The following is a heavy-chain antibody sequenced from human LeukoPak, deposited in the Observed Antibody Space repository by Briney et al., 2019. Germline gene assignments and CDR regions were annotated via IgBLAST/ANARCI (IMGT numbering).Heavy chain of an antibody. CDR2: ISSSSSYI. J-gene: IGHJ4*02. CDR3: ASGGVAEGADY. CDR1: GFTFRSYS. V-gene: IGHV3-21*01. Sequence: GGSLRLSCAASGFTFRSYSMNWVRQAPGKGLEWVSSISSSSSYIHYADSVKGRFAISRDNAKNSLYLQMHSLSAEDTAVYYCASGGVAEGADYWGQGTLVTVSS. D-gene: IGHD2-15*01.